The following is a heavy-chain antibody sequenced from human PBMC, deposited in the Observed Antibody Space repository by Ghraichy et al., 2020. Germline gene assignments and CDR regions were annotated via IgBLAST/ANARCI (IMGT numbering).Heavy chain of an antibody. CDR1: GGTFSSYA. J-gene: IGHJ1*01. D-gene: IGHD4-17*01. CDR3: ARMGTTAEYFQH. V-gene: IGHV1-69*06. Sequence: SVKVSCKASGGTFSSYAISWVRQAPGQGLEWMGGIIPIFGTANYAQKFQGRVTITADKSTSTAYMELSSLRSEDTAVYYCARMGTTAEYFQHWGQGTLVTVSS. CDR2: IIPIFGTA.